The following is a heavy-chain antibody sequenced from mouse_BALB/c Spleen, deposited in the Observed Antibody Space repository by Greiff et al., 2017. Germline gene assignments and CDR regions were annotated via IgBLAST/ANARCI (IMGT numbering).Heavy chain of an antibody. D-gene: IGHD1-1*01. CDR2: ISYSGST. CDR1: GYSITSDYA. CDR3: ARDQYYGSSYHYFDY. Sequence: DVQLQESGPGLVKPSQSLSLTCTVTGYSITSDYAWNWIRQFPGNKLEWMGYISYSGSTSYNPSLKSRISITRDTSKNQFFLQLNSVTTEDTATYYCARDQYYGSSYHYFDYWGQGTTLTVSS. J-gene: IGHJ2*01. V-gene: IGHV3-2*02.